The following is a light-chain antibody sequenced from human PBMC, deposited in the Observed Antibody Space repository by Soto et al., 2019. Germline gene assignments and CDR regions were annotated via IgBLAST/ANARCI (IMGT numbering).Light chain of an antibody. CDR2: EVR. CDR3: CSYTGSATVI. J-gene: IGLJ2*01. V-gene: IGLV2-14*01. CDR1: TSDIGGYNY. Sequence: QSALTQPASVSGSPGQSITISCTGTTSDIGGYNYVSWYQQYPGKAPKLIIYEVRNRPSGVSNRFSASKSGNTASLTISGLQAEDEAVYYCCSYTGSATVIFGGGTKLTVL.